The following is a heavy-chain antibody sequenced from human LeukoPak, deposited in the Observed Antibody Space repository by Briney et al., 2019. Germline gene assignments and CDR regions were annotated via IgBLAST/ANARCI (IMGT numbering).Heavy chain of an antibody. D-gene: IGHD3-10*01. CDR3: ARPSHPLWFGEYHPDPIDY. V-gene: IGHV1-2*02. CDR1: GYTFTGYY. J-gene: IGHJ4*02. CDR2: INPNSGGT. Sequence: ASVKVSCKASGYTFTGYYMHWVRQAPGQGLEWMGWINPNSGGTNYAQKFQGRVTMTRDTSISTAYMELSRLRSDDTAVYYCARPSHPLWFGEYHPDPIDYWGQGTLVTVSS.